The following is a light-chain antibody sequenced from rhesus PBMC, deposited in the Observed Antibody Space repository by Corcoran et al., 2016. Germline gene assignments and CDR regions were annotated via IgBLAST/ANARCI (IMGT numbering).Light chain of an antibody. CDR3: QETSNLWT. Sequence: EIVMTQSPATLSLSPGETATISCRTSQSVSSYLAWYQQQPGQAPRLLIYGASSRATGIPDRFSGSGSWTDCTLTISSLDTEDFAVYYCQETSNLWTFGQGTKVEIK. V-gene: IGKV3-31*02. J-gene: IGKJ1*01. CDR2: GAS. CDR1: QSVSSY.